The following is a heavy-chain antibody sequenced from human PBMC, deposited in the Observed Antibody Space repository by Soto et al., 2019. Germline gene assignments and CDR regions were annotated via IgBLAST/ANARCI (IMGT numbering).Heavy chain of an antibody. D-gene: IGHD2-15*01. V-gene: IGHV1-69*01. J-gene: IGHJ3*02. CDR3: AREAGYCSGGSCYHDAFDI. CDR2: IIPIFGTA. CDR1: GGTFSSYA. Sequence: QVQLVQSGGEVKKPGSSVKVSCKASGGTFSSYAISWVRQAPGQGLEWMGGIIPIFGTANYAQKFQGRVMITEDESTSTAYMELSSLRSEDTAVYYCAREAGYCSGGSCYHDAFDIWGKGTMVTVSS.